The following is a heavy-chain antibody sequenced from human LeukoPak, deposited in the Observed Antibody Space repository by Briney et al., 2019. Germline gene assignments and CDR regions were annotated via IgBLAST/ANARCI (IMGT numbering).Heavy chain of an antibody. Sequence: PGGSLRLSCTVSGFTVSSNSMSWVRQAPGKGLEWVSFIYSGGSTQYSDSVKGRFTISRDNSKNTLYLQMNSLRAEDTAVYYCARAKPKNMVRGLIMRRESRYYFDYWGQGTLVTVSS. D-gene: IGHD3-10*01. V-gene: IGHV3-53*01. CDR1: GFTVSSNS. CDR2: IYSGGST. CDR3: ARAKPKNMVRGLIMRRESRYYFDY. J-gene: IGHJ4*02.